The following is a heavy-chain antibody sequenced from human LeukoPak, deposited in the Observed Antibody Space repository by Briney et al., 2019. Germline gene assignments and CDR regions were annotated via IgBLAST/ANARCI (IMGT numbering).Heavy chain of an antibody. D-gene: IGHD6-19*01. Sequence: SETLSLTCTVSGGSISSYYWSWIRQPPGKGLEWIGYIYCSGSTNYNPSLKSRVTISVDTSKNQFSLKLSSVTAADTAVYYCARDMSSSGWYDLDYWGQGTLVTVSS. CDR2: IYCSGST. CDR1: GGSISSYY. V-gene: IGHV4-59*01. CDR3: ARDMSSSGWYDLDY. J-gene: IGHJ4*02.